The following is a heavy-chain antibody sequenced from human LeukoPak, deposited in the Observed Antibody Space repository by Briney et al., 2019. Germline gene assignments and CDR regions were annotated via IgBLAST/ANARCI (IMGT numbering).Heavy chain of an antibody. CDR3: ARVEWESYYSDF. D-gene: IGHD1-26*01. CDR2: ISNGGTT. Sequence: SQTLSLTCTVSRDSINSGGSYWSWVRQRPGEGLEWIGYISNGGTTFYNPSLKSRPRISRDTSKNQFSLSLKPVTATDTAVYFCARVEWESYYSDFWGQGTLVTVSS. V-gene: IGHV4-31*03. CDR1: RDSINSGGSY. J-gene: IGHJ4*02.